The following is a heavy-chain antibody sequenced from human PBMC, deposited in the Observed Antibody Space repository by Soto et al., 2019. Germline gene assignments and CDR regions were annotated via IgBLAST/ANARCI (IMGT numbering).Heavy chain of an antibody. J-gene: IGHJ5*02. V-gene: IGHV4-39*07. CDR2: IEYSGTT. CDR3: ARVTGYGSGSRGWSTGWFDP. Sequence: PSETLSLTCTVSGGSISSSRCHWGWIRQPPGKGLEWIASIEYSGTTFYNPSLKSRVTISVDTSKNQFSLKLSSVTAADTAVYYCARVTGYGSGSRGWSTGWFDPWGQGTLVTVSS. D-gene: IGHD3-10*01. CDR1: GGSISSSRCH.